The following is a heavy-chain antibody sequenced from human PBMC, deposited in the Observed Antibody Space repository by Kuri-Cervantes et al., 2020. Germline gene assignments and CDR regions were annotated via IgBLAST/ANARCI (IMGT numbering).Heavy chain of an antibody. CDR1: GGSFSSSSYY. CDR2: IYYSGST. CDR3: AREYSSSSGDY. V-gene: IGHV4-39*01. Sequence: SETLSLTCAVYGGSFSSSSYYWGWIRQPPGKGLEWIGSIYYSGSTYYNPSLKSRVTISVDTSKNQFSLKLSSVTAADTAVYYCAREYSSSSGDYWGQGTLVTVSS. D-gene: IGHD6-6*01. J-gene: IGHJ4*02.